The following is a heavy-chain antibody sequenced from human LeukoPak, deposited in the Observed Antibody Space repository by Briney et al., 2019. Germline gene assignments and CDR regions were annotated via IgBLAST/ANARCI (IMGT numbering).Heavy chain of an antibody. CDR2: IYTSGNT. CDR1: GGSISSGSYY. V-gene: IGHV4-61*02. Sequence: PSQTLSLTCTVSGGSISSGSYYWSWIRQPAGKGLEWIGRIYTSGNTNYNPSLRGRVTISVDTSKNQFSLKLSSVTAADTAVYYCARGFGVVIMEDAFDIWGHGTMVTVSS. D-gene: IGHD3-3*01. CDR3: ARGFGVVIMEDAFDI. J-gene: IGHJ3*02.